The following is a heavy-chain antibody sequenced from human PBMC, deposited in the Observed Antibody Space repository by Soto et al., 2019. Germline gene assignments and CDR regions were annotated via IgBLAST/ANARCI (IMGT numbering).Heavy chain of an antibody. Sequence: RSLTCTVSGGSISSRDSYWGWIRQPPGKGLEWIGSFHYSGSTYYNPSLKSRVTISVDTSKNQLSLRVTSVTAADTAVYYCARGFGRSHFDYWGQGTLVTVSS. CDR2: FHYSGST. CDR3: ARGFGRSHFDY. D-gene: IGHD3-16*01. CDR1: GGSISSRDSY. J-gene: IGHJ4*02. V-gene: IGHV4-39*01.